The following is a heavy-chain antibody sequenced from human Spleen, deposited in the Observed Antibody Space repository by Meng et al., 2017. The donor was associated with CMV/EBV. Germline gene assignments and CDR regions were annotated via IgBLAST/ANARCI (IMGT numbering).Heavy chain of an antibody. Sequence: YDIRGVRQAPRQELEWMGWISAYNSHSNYAQNLQGRVTITTDTSTSTAYMELRSLRSDDTAVYYGARERYCSSTSCYTGGAEYFQHWGQGTLVTVSS. CDR3: ARERYCSSTSCYTGGAEYFQH. J-gene: IGHJ1*01. D-gene: IGHD2-2*02. CDR1: YD. V-gene: IGHV1-18*01. CDR2: ISAYNSHS.